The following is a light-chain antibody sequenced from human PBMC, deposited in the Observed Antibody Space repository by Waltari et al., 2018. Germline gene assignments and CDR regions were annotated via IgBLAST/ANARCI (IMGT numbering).Light chain of an antibody. J-gene: IGKJ1*01. Sequence: EILMTQSPDTLSMSPGERATLFCRASESVDDDLAWYQQRPGQAPRRLIFSASTRAADGPARFSASGSGTEFTLTINSLQSEDCAVYFCQQYSDRPPFTFGQGTRVEIK. CDR3: QQYSDRPPFT. CDR2: SAS. V-gene: IGKV3-15*01. CDR1: ESVDDD.